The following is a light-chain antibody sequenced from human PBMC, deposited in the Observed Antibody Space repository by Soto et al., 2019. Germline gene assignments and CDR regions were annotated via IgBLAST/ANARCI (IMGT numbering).Light chain of an antibody. V-gene: IGLV1-44*01. Sequence: QSVLTQPPSASGTPGQRVTISCSGSNSNIGSNNVNWYQQFPGTAPRLLIYGNNQRPSGVPDRFSGSKSGTSASLAISGLQSEDEDDYYCAAWDGSLSGVVFGGGTKVTVL. CDR2: GNN. CDR1: NSNIGSNN. CDR3: AAWDGSLSGVV. J-gene: IGLJ2*01.